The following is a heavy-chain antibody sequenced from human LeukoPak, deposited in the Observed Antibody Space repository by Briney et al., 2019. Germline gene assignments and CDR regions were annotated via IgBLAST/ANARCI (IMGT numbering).Heavy chain of an antibody. J-gene: IGHJ4*02. CDR2: IYYSGST. Sequence: SETLSLTCTVSGGSVSSGSYYWSWIRQPPGKGLEWIGYIYYSGSTNYNPSLKSRVTISVDTSKNQFSLKLSSVTAEDTAVYYCARGFYGDYRGINLNYFDYWGQGTLVTVSS. D-gene: IGHD4-17*01. V-gene: IGHV4-61*01. CDR1: GGSVSSGSYY. CDR3: ARGFYGDYRGINLNYFDY.